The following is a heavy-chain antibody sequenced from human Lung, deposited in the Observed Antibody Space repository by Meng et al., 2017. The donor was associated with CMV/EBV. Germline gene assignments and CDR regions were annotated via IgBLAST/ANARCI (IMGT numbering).Heavy chain of an antibody. V-gene: IGHV7-4-1*02. D-gene: IGHD2-15*01. CDR2: INTNTGNP. J-gene: IGHJ4*02. CDR1: GYTFTSYA. Sequence: QVQLVQSGSGWRKPGASVKVSCKASGYTFTSYAMNWVRQAPGQGLEWMGWINTNTGNPTYAQGFTGRFVFSLDTSVSTAYLQISSLKAADTAVYYCARLYCSGGSCYTIDYWGQGTLVTVFS. CDR3: ARLYCSGGSCYTIDY.